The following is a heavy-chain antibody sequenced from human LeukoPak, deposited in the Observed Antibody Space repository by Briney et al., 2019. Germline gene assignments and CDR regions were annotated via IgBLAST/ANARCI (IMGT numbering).Heavy chain of an antibody. V-gene: IGHV1-2*02. CDR2: INPNSGGT. D-gene: IGHD3-10*01. J-gene: IGHJ4*02. CDR1: GYTFTGYY. CDR3: AREKYYESGSVYNRIVY. Sequence: ASVKVSCKASGYTFTGYYMHWVRQAPGQGLEWMGWINPNSGGTNYAQKFQGRGTMTRDTSISTAYMELSRLRSDDTAVYYCAREKYYESGSVYNRIVYWGQGTLVTVSS.